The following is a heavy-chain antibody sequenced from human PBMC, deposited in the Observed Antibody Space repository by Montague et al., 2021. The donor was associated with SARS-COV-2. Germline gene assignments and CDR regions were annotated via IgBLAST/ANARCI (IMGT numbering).Heavy chain of an antibody. CDR3: ARACGFDKSGYVGRLRTYYFDS. D-gene: IGHD3-22*01. Sequence: SETLSLTCTVAGASIRSSDHYWGWIRQPPGKGLEWIGSIYYTGSXYYTPSLTSRLTISVDTSRYQFSLELNSVTAADTATYYCARACGFDKSGYVGRLRTYYFDSWGQGLLVTVSS. CDR1: GASIRSSDHY. CDR2: IYYTGSX. V-gene: IGHV4-39*07. J-gene: IGHJ4*02.